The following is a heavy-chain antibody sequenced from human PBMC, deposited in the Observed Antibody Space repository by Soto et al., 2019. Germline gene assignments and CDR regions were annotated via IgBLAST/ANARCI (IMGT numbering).Heavy chain of an antibody. D-gene: IGHD6-19*01. CDR1: GGSFSGYY. CDR2: INHSGST. J-gene: IGHJ4*02. V-gene: IGHV4-34*01. CDR3: ARAGEFDY. Sequence: SETLSLTCAVYGGSFSGYYWSWIRQPPGKGLEWIGEINHSGSTNYNPSLKSRVTISVDTSKNQFSLKLSSVTAADTAVYYCARAGEFDYWGQGTLVTVSS.